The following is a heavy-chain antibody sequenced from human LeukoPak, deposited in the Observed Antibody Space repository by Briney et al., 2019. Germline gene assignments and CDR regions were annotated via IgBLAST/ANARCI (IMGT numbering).Heavy chain of an antibody. V-gene: IGHV3-30*02. CDR3: AKEQTRGYSYGYVGY. D-gene: IGHD5-18*01. CDR1: GFTFSSYG. Sequence: GGSLRLSCAASGFTFSSYGMHWVRQAPGKGLEWVAFIRYDGSNKYYADSVKGRFTISRDNSKNTLYLQMNSLRAEDTAVYYCAKEQTRGYSYGYVGYWGQGTLVTVSS. J-gene: IGHJ4*02. CDR2: IRYDGSNK.